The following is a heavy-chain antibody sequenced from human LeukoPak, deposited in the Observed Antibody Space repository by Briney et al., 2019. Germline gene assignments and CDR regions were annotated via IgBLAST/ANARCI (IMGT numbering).Heavy chain of an antibody. D-gene: IGHD6-6*01. CDR1: GFSFSGHW. V-gene: IGHV3-74*01. CDR3: ARGPNSNWSGLDF. Sequence: PGGSLRLSCTASGFSFSGHWMHWARHLPGKGLVWVSRISPTGSTTSYADSVKGRFTVSRDNAKNTPYLQVNNLRAEDTAVYYCARGPNSNWSGLDFWGQGTLLTVSS. J-gene: IGHJ4*02. CDR2: ISPTGSTT.